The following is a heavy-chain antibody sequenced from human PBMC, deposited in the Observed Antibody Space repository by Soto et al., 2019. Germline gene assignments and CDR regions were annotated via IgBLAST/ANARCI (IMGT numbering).Heavy chain of an antibody. CDR1: GGSVSSGSYY. CDR3: ARVTIVVVPAATWSQALSWFDP. J-gene: IGHJ5*02. V-gene: IGHV4-61*01. Sequence: QVQLQESGPGLVKPSETLSLTCTVSGGSVSSGSYYWSWIRQPPGKGLEWIGYIYYSGSTNYNPSLKSRVTISVDTSKNQFSLKLSSVTAADTAVYYCARVTIVVVPAATWSQALSWFDPWGQGTLVTVSS. CDR2: IYYSGST. D-gene: IGHD2-2*01.